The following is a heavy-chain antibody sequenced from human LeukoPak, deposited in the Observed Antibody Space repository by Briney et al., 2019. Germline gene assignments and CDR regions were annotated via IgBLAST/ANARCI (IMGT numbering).Heavy chain of an antibody. D-gene: IGHD2-15*01. CDR1: GYTFTGYY. V-gene: IGHV1-2*02. J-gene: IGHJ4*02. Sequence: ASVKVSCKASGYTFTGYYMHWVRQAPGQGLEWMGWINPNSGGTNYAQKFQGRVTMTRDTSISTAYMELSRLRSEDTGVYYCARAGVVVVAATYFDYWGQGTLVTVSS. CDR2: INPNSGGT. CDR3: ARAGVVVVAATYFDY.